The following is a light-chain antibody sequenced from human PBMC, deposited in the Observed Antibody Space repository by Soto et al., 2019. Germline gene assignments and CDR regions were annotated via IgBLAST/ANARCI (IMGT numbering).Light chain of an antibody. CDR1: QSIHTS. CDR2: DST. J-gene: IGKJ5*01. CDR3: QQYGGSPRIT. Sequence: VLTQSPATLSLSPGERATLSCRASQSIHTSLAWYQQKPGQPPRLVVYDSTLRANGVPDRFGGSRSGTEFTLTINKLEPEDVAIYYCQQYGGSPRITFGQGTRLENK. V-gene: IGKV3-20*01.